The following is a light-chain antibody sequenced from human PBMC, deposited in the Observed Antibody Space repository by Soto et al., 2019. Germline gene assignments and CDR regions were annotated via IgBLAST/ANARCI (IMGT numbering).Light chain of an antibody. J-gene: IGKJ2*01. Sequence: EIVMTQSPATLSVSPGERATLSCRASQSVSSNLAWYQQKPGQAPRLLIYGASTRAPGIPARFSGSGSGTEFTLTISRLQSEDFAVYYCQQYNNWPPMYTFGQGTKLEIK. CDR1: QSVSSN. CDR2: GAS. V-gene: IGKV3-15*01. CDR3: QQYNNWPPMYT.